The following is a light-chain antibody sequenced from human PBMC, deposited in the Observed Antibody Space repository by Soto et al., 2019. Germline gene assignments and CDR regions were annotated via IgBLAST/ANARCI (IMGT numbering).Light chain of an antibody. Sequence: DIPMTQSPSSLSASVGDRVTITCRASQNINDYLNWYQQQAGKAPKLLIYAASTLYDGVPSRFSGSGSGTDFTLTITSLKPEDSASYYCQHSFLSPLGAFGQGTKLEI. V-gene: IGKV1-39*01. CDR3: QHSFLSPLGA. CDR2: AAS. J-gene: IGKJ2*01. CDR1: QNINDY.